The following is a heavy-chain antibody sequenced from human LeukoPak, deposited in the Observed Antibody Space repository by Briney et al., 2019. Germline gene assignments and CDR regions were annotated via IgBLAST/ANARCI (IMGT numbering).Heavy chain of an antibody. CDR3: ARVDPYYSTAAHYYFDY. D-gene: IGHD2-2*01. CDR1: GFTVSSNY. CDR2: IYYSGST. V-gene: IGHV4-30-4*08. J-gene: IGHJ4*02. Sequence: LRLSCAASGFTVSSNYMSWVRQPPGKGLEWIGYIYYSGSTYYNPSLKSRVTISVDTSKNQFSLKLSSVTAADTAVYYCARVDPYYSTAAHYYFDYWGQGTLVTVSS.